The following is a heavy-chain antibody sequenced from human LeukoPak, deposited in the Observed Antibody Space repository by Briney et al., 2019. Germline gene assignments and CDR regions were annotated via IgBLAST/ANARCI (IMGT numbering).Heavy chain of an antibody. D-gene: IGHD2-2*01. CDR1: GGSISSYY. CDR2: IYYSGST. CDR3: ARDSLYCSSTSCYFNWFDP. J-gene: IGHJ5*02. V-gene: IGHV4-59*01. Sequence: SETLSLTCTVSGGSISSYYWSWIRQPPRKGLGWVGYIYYSGSTDYNPSLKSRVTISVDTSKNQFSLKLSSVTAADTAVYYCARDSLYCSSTSCYFNWFDPWGQGTLVTVSS.